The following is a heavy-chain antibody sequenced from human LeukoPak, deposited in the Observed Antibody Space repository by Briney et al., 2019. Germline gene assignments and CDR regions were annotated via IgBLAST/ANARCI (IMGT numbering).Heavy chain of an antibody. Sequence: GGSLRLSCVFSGFTFSNYWMSWVGQAPGKGLEWVANIKQDESEKHYVDSVKGRFTISRDNAKNSLYLQMNSLRAEDTAVYYCAGGSARIAEDYFDYWGQGNLVTVSS. CDR2: IKQDESEK. CDR1: GFTFSNYW. D-gene: IGHD6-13*01. J-gene: IGHJ4*02. V-gene: IGHV3-7*03. CDR3: AGGSARIAEDYFDY.